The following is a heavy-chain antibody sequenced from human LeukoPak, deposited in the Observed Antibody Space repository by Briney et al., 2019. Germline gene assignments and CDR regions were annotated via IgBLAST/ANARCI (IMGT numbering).Heavy chain of an antibody. J-gene: IGHJ4*02. V-gene: IGHV3-30*02. Sequence: GGSLRLSCAASGINFRASGMHWVRQAPGMGLEWVTFIQTDGSDKRYAASVAGRFTISSDDSKNTVYLHMNSLRPDDSALYYCAREGGTVVVGRFDYWGQGTLVTVSS. CDR3: AREGGTVVVGRFDY. CDR2: IQTDGSDK. CDR1: GINFRASG. D-gene: IGHD2-2*01.